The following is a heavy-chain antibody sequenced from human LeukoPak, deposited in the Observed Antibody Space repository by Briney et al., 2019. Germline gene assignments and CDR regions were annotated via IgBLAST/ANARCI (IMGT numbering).Heavy chain of an antibody. CDR3: ARSLGYYDYVWGSYLDDAFDI. CDR1: GGTISSYY. V-gene: IGHV4-59*01. J-gene: IGHJ3*02. D-gene: IGHD3-16*02. CDR2: IYYSGST. Sequence: SETLSLTCTVSGGTISSYYWSWIRQPPGKRLEWIGYIYYSGSTNYNPSLKSRVTISVDTSKNQFSLKLSSVTAADTAVYYCARSLGYYDYVWGSYLDDAFDIWGQGTMVTVSS.